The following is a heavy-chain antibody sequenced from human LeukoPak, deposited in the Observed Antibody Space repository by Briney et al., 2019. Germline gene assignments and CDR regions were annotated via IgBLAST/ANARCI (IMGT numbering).Heavy chain of an antibody. CDR1: GGSISSSSYY. CDR2: IYYSGST. J-gene: IGHJ4*02. CDR3: ARHKTDTVAVEG. V-gene: IGHV4-39*01. Sequence: TASETLSLTCTVSGGSISSSSYYWGWIRQSPGKGLEWIGSIYYSGSTYYNPSLKSRVTISVDTSKNQFSLKLSSVTAADTAVYYCARHKTDTVAVEGWGQGTLVTVSS. D-gene: IGHD5-12*01.